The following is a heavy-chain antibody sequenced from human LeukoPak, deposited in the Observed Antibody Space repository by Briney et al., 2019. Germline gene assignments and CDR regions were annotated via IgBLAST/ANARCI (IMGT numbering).Heavy chain of an antibody. D-gene: IGHD7-27*01. V-gene: IGHV4-30-4*08. CDR1: GGSISSGDYY. CDR3: AREGILGIPLDY. Sequence: SQTLSLTCTVSGGSISSGDYYWSWIRQPPGKGLEWIGYIYYSGSTYYNPSLKSRVTISVDTSKNQFSLKLSSVTAADTAVYYCAREGILGIPLDYWGQGTLVTVSS. CDR2: IYYSGST. J-gene: IGHJ4*02.